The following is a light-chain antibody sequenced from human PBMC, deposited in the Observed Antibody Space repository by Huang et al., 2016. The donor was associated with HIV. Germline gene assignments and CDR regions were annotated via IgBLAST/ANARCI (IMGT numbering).Light chain of an antibody. CDR2: GAS. J-gene: IGKJ3*01. CDR1: QSISTY. V-gene: IGKV3-15*01. Sequence: EIVLTQSPATLSVSPGERATLSCRASQSISTYLAWYQHKPAQAPRLLIYGASTRARGIPARFSGSGSWTEFTLTISSLQSEDFAVYYCQQYNNWPPEVTFGPGTKVDIK. CDR3: QQYNNWPPEVT.